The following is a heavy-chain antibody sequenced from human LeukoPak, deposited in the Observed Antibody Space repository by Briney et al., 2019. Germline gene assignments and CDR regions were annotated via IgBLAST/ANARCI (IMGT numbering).Heavy chain of an antibody. J-gene: IGHJ5*02. CDR1: GGSISSGGYS. D-gene: IGHD2-2*01. CDR3: ARGRRGYCSSTSCYYRDNWFDP. CDR2: IYHSGST. V-gene: IGHV4-30-2*01. Sequence: PSQTLSLTCAVSGGSISSGGYSWSWIRQPPGKGLEWIGYIYHSGSTYYNPSLKSRVTISVDRSKNQFSLKLSSVTAADTAVYYRARGRRGYCSSTSCYYRDNWFDPWGQGTLVTVSS.